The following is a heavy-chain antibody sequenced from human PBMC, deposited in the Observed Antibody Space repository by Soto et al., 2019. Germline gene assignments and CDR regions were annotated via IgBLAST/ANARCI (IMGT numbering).Heavy chain of an antibody. V-gene: IGHV4-39*01. CDR3: ASRKGDYDSSGFFES. CDR2: IYHNERT. D-gene: IGHD3-22*01. Sequence: QVQLQESGPGLVHPSETLSLTCTVSGVSISNSNYYWGWVRQPPGEGLEWIGNIYHNERTYYSPSLKSRVTISIDTFENQLSLKLTSVTAADTAFYYCASRKGDYDSSGFFESWGQGILVTVSS. J-gene: IGHJ4*02. CDR1: GVSISNSNYY.